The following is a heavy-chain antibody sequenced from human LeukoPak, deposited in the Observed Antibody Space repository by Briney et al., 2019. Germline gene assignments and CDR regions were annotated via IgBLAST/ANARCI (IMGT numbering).Heavy chain of an antibody. D-gene: IGHD4-17*01. J-gene: IGHJ4*02. CDR2: IYHSGST. CDR3: ARASHDYGDYGHFDY. Sequence: PSETLSLTCAVSGGSVSSRNWWSWVRQPPGKGLEWIGEIYHSGSTNYNPSLKTRVTISVDKSKNQVSLKLSSVTAADTAVYYCARASHDYGDYGHFDYWGQGTLVTVSS. CDR1: GGSVSSRNW. V-gene: IGHV4-4*02.